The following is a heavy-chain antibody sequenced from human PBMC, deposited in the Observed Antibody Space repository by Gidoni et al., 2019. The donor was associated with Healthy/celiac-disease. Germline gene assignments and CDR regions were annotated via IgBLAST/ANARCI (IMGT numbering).Heavy chain of an antibody. CDR2: IIPIFGTA. Sequence: QVQLVQSGAEVKKPGSSVKVSCKASGGTFSSYAISWVRQAPGQGLEWMGGIIPIFGTANYAQKFQGRVTITADKSTSTAYMELSSLRSEDTAVYYCARVKMSIAARRGADYFDYWGQGTLVTVSS. CDR3: ARVKMSIAARRGADYFDY. J-gene: IGHJ4*02. V-gene: IGHV1-69*06. D-gene: IGHD6-6*01. CDR1: GGTFSSYA.